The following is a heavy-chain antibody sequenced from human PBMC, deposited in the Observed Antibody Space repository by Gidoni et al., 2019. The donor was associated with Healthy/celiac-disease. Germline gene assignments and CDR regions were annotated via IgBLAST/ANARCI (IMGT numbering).Heavy chain of an antibody. CDR1: GFTFDDYA. Sequence: EVQLVESGGGLVQPGRSLRLSCAASGFTFDDYAMHWVRQAPGKGLEWVSGISWNSGSIGYADSVKGRFTISRDNAKNSLYLQMNSLRAEDTALYYCAKCRRGYINGIDYWGQGTLVTVSS. V-gene: IGHV3-9*01. J-gene: IGHJ4*02. CDR2: ISWNSGSI. D-gene: IGHD1-20*01. CDR3: AKCRRGYINGIDY.